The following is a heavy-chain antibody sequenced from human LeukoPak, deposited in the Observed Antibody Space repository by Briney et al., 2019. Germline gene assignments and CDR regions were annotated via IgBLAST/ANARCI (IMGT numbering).Heavy chain of an antibody. V-gene: IGHV3-30*04. D-gene: IGHD3-22*01. CDR3: ATRPDSSGYPGYYYGMDV. J-gene: IGHJ6*02. Sequence: GGSLRLSCAASGFTFSNYAMHWVRQAPGKGLEWVAVISYDGNNYYYADSVKGRFTVSKDNSRNTVYLQMNSLRAEDTAVYYCATRPDSSGYPGYYYGMDVWGQGTTVTVSS. CDR1: GFTFSNYA. CDR2: ISYDGNNY.